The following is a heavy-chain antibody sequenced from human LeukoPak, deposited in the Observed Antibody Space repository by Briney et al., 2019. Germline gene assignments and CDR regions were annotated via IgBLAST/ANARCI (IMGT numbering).Heavy chain of an antibody. Sequence: SEILSLTCTVSGSSIGTYSWSWIRQPPGKGLECSGYIYTTGTTHYNPSLKSRVTMSLDTSKNQFSLRLSSVTAADTAVFYCARHRAEMATITDDAFDMWGQGTMVTVSS. CDR2: IYTTGTT. D-gene: IGHD5-24*01. J-gene: IGHJ3*02. CDR3: ARHRAEMATITDDAFDM. V-gene: IGHV4-4*09. CDR1: GSSIGTYS.